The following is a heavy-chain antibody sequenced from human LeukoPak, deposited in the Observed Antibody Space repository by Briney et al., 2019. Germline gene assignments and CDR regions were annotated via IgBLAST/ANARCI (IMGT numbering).Heavy chain of an antibody. D-gene: IGHD2-21*01. CDR1: GFTFSGYD. J-gene: IGHJ6*02. Sequence: PGGSLTLSCAASGFTFSGYDMNWVRQAPGKGLEWVSYISSSVSTIDYAESLKGRFTISRDNAKNSLYLQMNSLRAEDTALYYCARVLPYSHALDVWGQGTTVTVS. CDR2: ISSSVSTI. V-gene: IGHV3-48*03. CDR3: ARVLPYSHALDV.